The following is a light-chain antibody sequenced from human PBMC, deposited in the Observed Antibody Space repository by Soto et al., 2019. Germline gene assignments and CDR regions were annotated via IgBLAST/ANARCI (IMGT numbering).Light chain of an antibody. Sequence: DIQMTQSPSSLSASIGDRVAITCRSSQSISTFLNWYKQSPGKAPNLLIHDASRLKGGVPSRFSGSGSGTDFTLTISSLQPEDFATYYCQHRSGIPVTFGGGTKVE. CDR2: DAS. CDR3: QHRSGIPVT. V-gene: IGKV1-39*01. CDR1: QSISTF. J-gene: IGKJ4*01.